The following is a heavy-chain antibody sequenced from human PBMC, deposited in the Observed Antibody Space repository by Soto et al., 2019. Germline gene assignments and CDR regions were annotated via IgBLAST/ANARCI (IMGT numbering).Heavy chain of an antibody. CDR2: IYYTGST. V-gene: IGHV4-59*02. CDR3: ARVPDR. J-gene: IGHJ5*02. Sequence: SETLSLTRTVSGGSVSSHYWSWIRQPPGKGLEWIGYIYYTGSTNYNPSLKSRVTISVDRSKNQFSLKLSSVTAADTAVYYCARVPDRWGQGTLVTVSS. CDR1: GGSVSSHY. D-gene: IGHD2-2*01.